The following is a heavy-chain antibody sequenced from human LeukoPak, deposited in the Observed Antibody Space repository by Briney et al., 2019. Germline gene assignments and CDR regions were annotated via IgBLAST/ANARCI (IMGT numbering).Heavy chain of an antibody. Sequence: GASVKVSCKASGGTFSSYAISWVRQAPGQGLEWMGRIIPILGIANYAQKFQGRVTITADKSTSTAYMEPSSLRSEDTAVYYCARGRVVPAATPDFDYWGQGTLVTVSS. CDR3: ARGRVVPAATPDFDY. J-gene: IGHJ4*02. CDR1: GGTFSSYA. V-gene: IGHV1-69*04. CDR2: IIPILGIA. D-gene: IGHD2-2*01.